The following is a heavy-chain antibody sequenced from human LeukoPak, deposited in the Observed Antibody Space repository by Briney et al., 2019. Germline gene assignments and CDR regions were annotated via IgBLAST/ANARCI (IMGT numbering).Heavy chain of an antibody. D-gene: IGHD1-26*01. V-gene: IGHV4-34*01. Sequence: SETLSLTCAVYGGSFSGNHWSWIRQPPGKGLEWIGEINHSGSTNYNPSLKSRVTISVDTSKNQFSLKLSSVTAADTAIYYCSRESGPFCPFGYWGQGTLVTVPS. CDR3: SRESGPFCPFGY. CDR2: INHSGST. CDR1: GGSFSGNH. J-gene: IGHJ4*02.